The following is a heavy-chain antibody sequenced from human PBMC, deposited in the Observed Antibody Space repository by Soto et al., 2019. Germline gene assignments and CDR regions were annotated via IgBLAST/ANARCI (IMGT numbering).Heavy chain of an antibody. CDR2: IIPMFGTT. CDR3: ARDPSKFNWNDWGTFDI. D-gene: IGHD1-20*01. V-gene: IGHV1-69*06. CDR1: GATFSTYA. J-gene: IGHJ3*02. Sequence: QVQLVQSGAEVKKPGSSVKVSCKASGATFSTYAITWVRQAPGQGLEWMGGIIPMFGTTNYAQKFQGRVTITADKSTSTAHMELSSLRSEDTAVYFCARDPSKFNWNDWGTFDIWGQGTMVTVSS.